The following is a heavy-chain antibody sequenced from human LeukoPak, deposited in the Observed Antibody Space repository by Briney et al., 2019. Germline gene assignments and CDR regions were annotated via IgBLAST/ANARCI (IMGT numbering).Heavy chain of an antibody. CDR1: GFTFRNCA. V-gene: IGHV3-23*01. CDR2: ISGTGYNT. J-gene: IGHJ4*02. CDR3: AKHVSGSLFYFDY. Sequence: GGSLRLSCAASGFTFRNCAMSWVRQAPGKGLEWVSGISGTGYNTYYADSVKGRFTISRDNSKNTLYLQMNSLGAEDTAVYYCAKHVSGSLFYFDYWGQRILVTVSS. D-gene: IGHD3-10*01.